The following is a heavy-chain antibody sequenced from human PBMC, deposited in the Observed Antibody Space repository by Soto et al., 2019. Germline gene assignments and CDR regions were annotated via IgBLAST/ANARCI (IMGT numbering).Heavy chain of an antibody. CDR1: GGSISRGGYY. V-gene: IGHV4-31*03. CDR3: AKERKINYYDSSGTDY. Sequence: PSETLSLTCTLSGGSISRGGYYWSWIRQHPGKGLEWIGYIYYSGSTYYNPSLKSRVTISVDTSKNQFSLKLSSVTAEDTAVYYCAKERKINYYDSSGTDYWGQGTLVTVSS. D-gene: IGHD3-22*01. J-gene: IGHJ4*02. CDR2: IYYSGST.